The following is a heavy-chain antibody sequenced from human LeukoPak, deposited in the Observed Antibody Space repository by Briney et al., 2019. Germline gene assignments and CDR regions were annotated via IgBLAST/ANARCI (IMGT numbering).Heavy chain of an antibody. D-gene: IGHD1-26*01. J-gene: IGHJ3*02. Sequence: GGSLRLSCIASGFIFRSYGMHWGRQAPGKGLERVAIIWHDGSKTFYSDSVKGRFTVSRDNSKNTLYLQMNSMRGEDTAVYYCAKDKMVEKWELGDGVDMWGQGTMVTVSS. CDR3: AKDKMVEKWELGDGVDM. CDR2: IWHDGSKT. CDR1: GFIFRSYG. V-gene: IGHV3-33*06.